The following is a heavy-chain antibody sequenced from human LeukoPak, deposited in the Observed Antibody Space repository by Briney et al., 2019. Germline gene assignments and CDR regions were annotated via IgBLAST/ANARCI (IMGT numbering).Heavy chain of an antibody. V-gene: IGHV4-38-2*01. CDR3: ARAKGFGLIIV. Sequence: PSETLSLTCGVSGYTINDNYYWGWVRQSPGKGLEWIGSMYHSGTTYCNPSLKSRVTISVDTSKNQFSLKLTSVTAADTAMYYCARAKGFGLIIVWGQGTLVTVSS. CDR1: GYTINDNYY. CDR2: MYHSGTT. D-gene: IGHD3-3*01. J-gene: IGHJ4*02.